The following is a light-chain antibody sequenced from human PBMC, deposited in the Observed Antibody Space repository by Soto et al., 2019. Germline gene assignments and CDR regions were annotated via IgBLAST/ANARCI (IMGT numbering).Light chain of an antibody. CDR2: GNT. J-gene: IGLJ1*01. CDR3: QSYDNSLSGSYV. Sequence: QSVLTQPPSVSGAPGQKVTISCTGNSSNIGAGYYVHWYQQLPGTAPKLLIYGNTNRPSGVPDRFSGSKSGTSASLAITGLQAEDEADYYCQSYDNSLSGSYVFGTGTKVTVL. V-gene: IGLV1-40*01. CDR1: SSNIGAGYY.